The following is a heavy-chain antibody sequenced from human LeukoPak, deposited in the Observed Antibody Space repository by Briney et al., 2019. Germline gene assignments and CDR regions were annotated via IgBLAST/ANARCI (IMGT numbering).Heavy chain of an antibody. Sequence: SVKVSCKASGGTFSSYAISWVRQAPGQGLEWMGRIIPIFGIANYAQKFQGRVTITADKSTSTAYMELSSLRSEDTAVYYCARDHPDYYDSSGYYGWYFDLWGRGTLVTVSS. CDR3: ARDHPDYYDSSGYYGWYFDL. V-gene: IGHV1-69*04. D-gene: IGHD3-22*01. CDR1: GGTFSSYA. J-gene: IGHJ2*01. CDR2: IIPIFGIA.